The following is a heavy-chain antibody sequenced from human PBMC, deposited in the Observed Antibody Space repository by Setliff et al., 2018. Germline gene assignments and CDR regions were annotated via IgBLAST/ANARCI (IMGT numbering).Heavy chain of an antibody. D-gene: IGHD3-10*01. CDR1: GFTFNFFW. Sequence: GGSLRLSCAASGFTFNFFWMSWVRQAPGKGLEWLASINPHGSEKYYADSVKGRFTISRDNAKNSLSLQMNNLRTEDTAVYYCFGAGTCSYWGQGTLVTVSS. CDR3: FGAGTCSY. J-gene: IGHJ4*02. CDR2: INPHGSEK. V-gene: IGHV3-7*01.